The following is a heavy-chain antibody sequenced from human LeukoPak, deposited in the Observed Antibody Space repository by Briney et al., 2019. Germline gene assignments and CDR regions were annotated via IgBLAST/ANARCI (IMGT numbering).Heavy chain of an antibody. Sequence: ASVKVSCEASGYTFTGYYMHWVRQAPGQGLEWMGWINPNSGGTNYAQKFQGWVTMTRDTSISTAYMELSRLRSDDTAVYYCARELVTMVRGVTRLGYYYYGMDVWGQGTTVTVSS. V-gene: IGHV1-2*04. CDR3: ARELVTMVRGVTRLGYYYYGMDV. D-gene: IGHD3-10*01. CDR2: INPNSGGT. J-gene: IGHJ6*02. CDR1: GYTFTGYY.